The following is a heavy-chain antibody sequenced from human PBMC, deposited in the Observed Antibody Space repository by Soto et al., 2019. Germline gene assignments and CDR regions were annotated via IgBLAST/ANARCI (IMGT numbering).Heavy chain of an antibody. Sequence: ASVKVSCKASGYSFSNYYLHWVRQAPGQGLEWMGVFNPSGDATHYAQNFQGRVTVTRDTSSSTVYMELSNLTSDDTAVYYCARRGMSKIGFDSWGQGTMVTVSS. D-gene: IGHD3-10*01. CDR1: GYSFSNYY. V-gene: IGHV1-46*01. CDR2: FNPSGDAT. J-gene: IGHJ3*02. CDR3: ARRGMSKIGFDS.